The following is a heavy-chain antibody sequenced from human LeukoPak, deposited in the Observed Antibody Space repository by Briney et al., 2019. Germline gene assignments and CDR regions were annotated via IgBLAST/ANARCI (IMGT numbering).Heavy chain of an antibody. CDR1: GYTFTSYD. CDR3: ARGGQDIVATDYDY. V-gene: IGHV1-8*01. J-gene: IGHJ4*02. Sequence: ASVKVSCKASGYTFTSYDINWVRQATGQGLEWMGWMNPNSGNTGYAQKFQGRVTMTRNTSISTAYMELSSLRSEDTAVYYCARGGQDIVATDYDYWGQGTLVTVSS. CDR2: MNPNSGNT. D-gene: IGHD5-12*01.